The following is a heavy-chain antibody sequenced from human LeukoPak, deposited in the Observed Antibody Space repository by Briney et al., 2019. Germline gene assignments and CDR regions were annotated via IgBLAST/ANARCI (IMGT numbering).Heavy chain of an antibody. J-gene: IGHJ4*02. CDR2: IISSGSAT. CDR1: GFTFSDYN. D-gene: IGHD5-18*01. Sequence: PGGSLRLSCAASGFTFSDYNMNWIRQAPGKGPEWISYIISSGSATYYADSVKGRFTISRDNAKNSLYLQMNSLRVEDTAVYYCARDGDTTSKVDYWGQGTLVTVSS. V-gene: IGHV3-11*01. CDR3: ARDGDTTSKVDY.